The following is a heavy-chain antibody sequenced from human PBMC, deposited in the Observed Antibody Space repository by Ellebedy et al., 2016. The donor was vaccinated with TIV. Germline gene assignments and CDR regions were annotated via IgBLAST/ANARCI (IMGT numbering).Heavy chain of an antibody. Sequence: GESLKISCSASGFSFSSYAMHWVRQAPGKGLEWVAIISYDGSHRYYADSVKGRFTISRDNAKNSLYLQMNSLRAEDTAVYYCAREVGGSGLFDYWGQGTLVTVSS. CDR3: AREVGGSGLFDY. J-gene: IGHJ4*02. D-gene: IGHD1-26*01. CDR2: ISYDGSHR. CDR1: GFSFSSYA. V-gene: IGHV3-30*14.